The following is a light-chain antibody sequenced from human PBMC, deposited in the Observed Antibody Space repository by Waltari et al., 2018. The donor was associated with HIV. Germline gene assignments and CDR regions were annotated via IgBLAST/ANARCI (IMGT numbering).Light chain of an antibody. CDR2: RNN. CDR3: QVWDSSTVV. V-gene: IGLV3-9*01. J-gene: IGLJ1*01. Sequence: NIGTKNVHWYQQKPGQAPLLVIYRNNNRPSGTPERFSGSNSGNTATLTISRAQAGDEADYYCQVWDSSTVVFGTGTKVTVL. CDR1: NIGTKN.